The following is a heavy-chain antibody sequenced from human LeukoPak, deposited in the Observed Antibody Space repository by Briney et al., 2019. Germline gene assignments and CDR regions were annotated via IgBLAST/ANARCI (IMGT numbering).Heavy chain of an antibody. CDR3: ARDLSSGYSGDY. J-gene: IGHJ4*02. D-gene: IGHD3-22*01. V-gene: IGHV3-33*01. CDR1: GFRFSSYG. CDR2: IWDDGSNE. Sequence: GGSLRLSCAASGFRFSSYGMHWVRQAPGKGLEWVAVIWDDGSNEYYADAVKGRFTISRDNSKNTLYLQMNSLRAEDTAVYYRARDLSSGYSGDYWGQGTLVTVSS.